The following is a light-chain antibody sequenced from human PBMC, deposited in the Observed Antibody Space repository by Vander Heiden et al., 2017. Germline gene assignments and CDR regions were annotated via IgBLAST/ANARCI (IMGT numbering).Light chain of an antibody. Sequence: FMLTQPPSMSESPGTTVTISCTGYGGSIAGNYVQWFQQRPGGAPTTVIYEDNRRPSGVPDRFSGSIDRSSNSASLTISGLKTEDEADYYCQSYDDSDQGVIGGGTKLTVL. CDR3: QSYDDSDQGV. CDR1: GGSIAGNY. CDR2: EDN. J-gene: IGLJ2*01. V-gene: IGLV6-57*02.